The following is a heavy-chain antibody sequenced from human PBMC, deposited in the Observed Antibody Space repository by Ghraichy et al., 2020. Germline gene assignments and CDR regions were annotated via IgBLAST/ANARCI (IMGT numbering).Heavy chain of an antibody. J-gene: IGHJ6*02. V-gene: IGHV4-59*01. CDR1: GGSISSYY. CDR3: ARGDRYSSSTRYYYYGMDV. CDR2: IYYSGST. D-gene: IGHD6-6*01. Sequence: SETLSLTCTVSGGSISSYYWSWIRQPPGKGLEWIGYIYYSGSTNYNPSLKSRVTISVDTSKNQFSLKLSSVTAADTAVYYCARGDRYSSSTRYYYYGMDVWGQGTTVTVSS.